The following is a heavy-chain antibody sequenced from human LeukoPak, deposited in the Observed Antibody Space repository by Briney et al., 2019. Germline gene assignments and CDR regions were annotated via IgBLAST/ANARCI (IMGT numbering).Heavy chain of an antibody. CDR1: GGSISSYY. J-gene: IGHJ3*02. Sequence: SETLSLTCTVSGGSISSYYWSWIRQPPGKGLEWIGYIYYSGSTNYNPSLKSRVTISVDTSKNQFSLKLSSLTAADTAVYYCARDPGQYDILTGGAFDIWGQGTMVTVSS. CDR3: ARDPGQYDILTGGAFDI. CDR2: IYYSGST. V-gene: IGHV4-59*12. D-gene: IGHD3-9*01.